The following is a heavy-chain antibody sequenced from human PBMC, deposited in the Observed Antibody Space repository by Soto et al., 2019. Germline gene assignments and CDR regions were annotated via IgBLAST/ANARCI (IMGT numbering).Heavy chain of an antibody. J-gene: IGHJ3*02. CDR1: GYSFTSYW. CDR3: ARPYCSGGSCYALDAFDI. Sequence: GESLKISCKGSGYSFTSYWIGWVRQMPGKGLEWMGIIYPGDSDTRYSPCFQGQVTISADKSISTAYLKWGSLKASDTSMYYYARPYCSGGSCYALDAFDIWGQGTMVTVSS. CDR2: IYPGDSDT. V-gene: IGHV5-51*01. D-gene: IGHD2-15*01.